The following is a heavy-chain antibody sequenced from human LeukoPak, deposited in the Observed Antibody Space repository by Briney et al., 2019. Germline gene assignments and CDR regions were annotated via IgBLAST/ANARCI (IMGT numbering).Heavy chain of an antibody. CDR2: IYYSGST. D-gene: IGHD6-19*01. Sequence: SETLSLTCTVSGGSISSSSYYWGWIRQPPGKGLEWIGSIYYSGSTYYNPSLKSRVTISVDTSKNQFSLKLSSVTAADTAVYYCARLRLADFKYWGQGTLVTVSS. J-gene: IGHJ4*02. CDR3: ARLRLADFKY. V-gene: IGHV4-39*01. CDR1: GGSISSSSYY.